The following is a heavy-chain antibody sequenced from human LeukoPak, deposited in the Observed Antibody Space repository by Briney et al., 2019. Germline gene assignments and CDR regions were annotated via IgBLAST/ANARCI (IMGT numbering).Heavy chain of an antibody. Sequence: KPSETLSLTCTVSGGSISSSSYYWGWIRQPPGKGLEWIGSIYYSGSTYYNPSLKSRVTISVDTSKNQFSLKLSSVTAADTAVYYCARDGTRPFDYWGQGTLVTVSS. CDR2: IYYSGST. CDR1: GGSISSSSYY. V-gene: IGHV4-39*07. D-gene: IGHD1-1*01. J-gene: IGHJ4*02. CDR3: ARDGTRPFDY.